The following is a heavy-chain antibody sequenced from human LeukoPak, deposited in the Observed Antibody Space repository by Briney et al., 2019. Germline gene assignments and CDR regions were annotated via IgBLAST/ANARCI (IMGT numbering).Heavy chain of an antibody. Sequence: GGSLRLSCAASGFTFSSYSMNWVRQAPGKGLEWVSSISSSSSYINYADSVKGRFTISRDNAKNSLYLQMNSLRAEDTAVYYCAREKGAFDIWGQGTMVTVSS. V-gene: IGHV3-21*01. J-gene: IGHJ3*02. CDR1: GFTFSSYS. CDR2: ISSSSSYI. CDR3: AREKGAFDI.